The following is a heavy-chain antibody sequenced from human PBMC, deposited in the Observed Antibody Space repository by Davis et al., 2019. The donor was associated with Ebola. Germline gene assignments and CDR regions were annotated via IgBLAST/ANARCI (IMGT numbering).Heavy chain of an antibody. V-gene: IGHV3-7*03. D-gene: IGHD3-10*01. J-gene: IGHJ6*02. Sequence: GESLKISCAASGFTFSSYWMSWVRQAPGKGLEWVANIKQDGSEKYYVDSVKGRFTISRDNAKNSLYLQMNSLGAEDTALYYCAKGDGSGSYYSLLGVWGQGTTVTVSS. CDR1: GFTFSSYW. CDR2: IKQDGSEK. CDR3: AKGDGSGSYYSLLGV.